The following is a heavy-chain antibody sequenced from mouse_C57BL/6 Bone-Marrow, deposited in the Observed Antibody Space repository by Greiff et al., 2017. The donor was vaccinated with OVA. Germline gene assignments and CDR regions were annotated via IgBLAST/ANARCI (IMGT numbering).Heavy chain of an antibody. CDR3: ARGDSNYPYYAKDY. CDR2: IDPSDSYT. D-gene: IGHD2-5*01. CDR1: GYTFTSYW. V-gene: IGHV1-69*01. Sequence: QVQLQQPGAELVMPGASVKLSCKASGYTFTSYWMHWVKQRPGQGLEWIGEIDPSDSYTNYNQKFKGKSTLTVDKSSSTAYMQLSSLTSEDSAVYYCARGDSNYPYYAKDYWGQGTSGTVSS. J-gene: IGHJ4*01.